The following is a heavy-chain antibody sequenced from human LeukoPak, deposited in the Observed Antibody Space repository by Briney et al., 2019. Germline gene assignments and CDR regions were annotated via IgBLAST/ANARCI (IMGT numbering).Heavy chain of an antibody. CDR3: ARESSIHDAFDI. J-gene: IGHJ3*02. V-gene: IGHV4-34*01. CDR1: GGSFSGYY. D-gene: IGHD6-6*01. CDR2: INHSGST. Sequence: SETLSLTCAVYGGSFSGYYWSWIRQPPGKGLEWIGEINHSGSTNYNPSLKSRVTISVDTSKNQFSLKLSSVTAADTAVYYCARESSIHDAFDIWGQGTMVTVSS.